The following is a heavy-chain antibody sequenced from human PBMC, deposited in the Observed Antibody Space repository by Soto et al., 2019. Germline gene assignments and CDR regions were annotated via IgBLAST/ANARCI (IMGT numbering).Heavy chain of an antibody. J-gene: IGHJ4*02. Sequence: EVQLVESGGGLVQPGGSLRLSCAASGCPLSNSWMSWVRQAPGKGLVWVSRINGDGSSTNYADSVKGRFTISRDNAMKTLNLQMNSLRVEDTAVYYCVRDFRWGQGTLVTVSS. CDR1: GCPLSNSW. CDR2: INGDGSST. V-gene: IGHV3-74*01. CDR3: VRDFR.